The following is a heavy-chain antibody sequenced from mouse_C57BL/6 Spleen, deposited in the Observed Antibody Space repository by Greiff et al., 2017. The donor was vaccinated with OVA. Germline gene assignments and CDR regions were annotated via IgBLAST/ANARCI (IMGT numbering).Heavy chain of an antibody. J-gene: IGHJ4*01. Sequence: VQLQQPGAELVRPGSSVKLSCKASGYTFTSYWMDWVKQRPGQGLEWIGNIYPSDSETHYNQKFKDKATLTVDKSYSTAYMQLSSLTSEDSAVXYCARWGTVVKAMDYWGQGTSVTVSS. CDR3: ARWGTVVKAMDY. D-gene: IGHD1-1*01. CDR1: GYTFTSYW. V-gene: IGHV1-61*01. CDR2: IYPSDSET.